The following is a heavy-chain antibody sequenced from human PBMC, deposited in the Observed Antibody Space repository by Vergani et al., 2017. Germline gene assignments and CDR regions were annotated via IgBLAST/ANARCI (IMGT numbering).Heavy chain of an antibody. CDR3: AKVGRSEVAGTFGAFDI. V-gene: IGHV3-23*01. Sequence: EVQLMESGGGWAQPGGSLRLSCAASGFTFRNYAMTWVRQAPGKGLEWVSIISDNGGTTYYADSVKGRFTISRDNSKDTLYLQMNSLRAEDTAVYYCAKVGRSEVAGTFGAFDIWGQGTMVTVSS. CDR2: ISDNGGTT. D-gene: IGHD6-19*01. CDR1: GFTFRNYA. J-gene: IGHJ3*02.